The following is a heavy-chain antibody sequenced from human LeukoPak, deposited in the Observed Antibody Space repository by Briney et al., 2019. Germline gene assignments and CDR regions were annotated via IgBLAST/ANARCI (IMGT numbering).Heavy chain of an antibody. J-gene: IGHJ4*02. D-gene: IGHD6-13*01. CDR1: GFTFSDYY. Sequence: GGSLRLSCAASGFTFSDYYMSWIRQAPGKGLEWVSYISSSVSTIYYADSVKGRFTTSRDNAKNSLYLQMSSLRAEDTAVYYCAREGRCSSSPGGGCFDYWGQGTLVTVSS. V-gene: IGHV3-11*01. CDR2: ISSSVSTI. CDR3: AREGRCSSSPGGGCFDY.